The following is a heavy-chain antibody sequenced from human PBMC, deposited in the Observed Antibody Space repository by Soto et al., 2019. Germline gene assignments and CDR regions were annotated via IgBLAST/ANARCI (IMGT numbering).Heavy chain of an antibody. J-gene: IGHJ4*02. CDR1: GGSISSRSYY. V-gene: IGHV4-39*01. CDR2: IYYSGST. D-gene: IGHD3-10*01. Sequence: SETLSLTCTVSGGSISSRSYYWGWIRQPPGKGLEWIGSIYYSGSTYYNPFLKSRVTISVDTSKNQFSLKLSSVTAADTAVYYCARQSISYGSIWLWGQGTLVTVSS. CDR3: ARQSISYGSIWL.